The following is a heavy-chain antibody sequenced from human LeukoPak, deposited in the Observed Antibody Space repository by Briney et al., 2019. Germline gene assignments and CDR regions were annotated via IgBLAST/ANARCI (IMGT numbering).Heavy chain of an antibody. CDR2: ISSSGSTI. D-gene: IGHD3-10*01. Sequence: PGGSLRLSCAASGFTFSTYSMNWVRQAPGKGLEWVSYISSSGSTIYYADSVKGRFTISRDKAKNSLYLQMNSLRAEDTAVYYCAKVAYGSGSPWQVRGNYYYMDVWGKGTTVTVSS. V-gene: IGHV3-48*01. J-gene: IGHJ6*03. CDR1: GFTFSTYS. CDR3: AKVAYGSGSPWQVRGNYYYMDV.